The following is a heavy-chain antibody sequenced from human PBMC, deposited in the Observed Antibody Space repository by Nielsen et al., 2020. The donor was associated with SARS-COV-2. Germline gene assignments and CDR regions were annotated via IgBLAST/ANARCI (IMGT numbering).Heavy chain of an antibody. CDR3: AKGTYGDSAFDI. J-gene: IGHJ3*02. D-gene: IGHD4-17*01. V-gene: IGHV3-30*18. Sequence: WIRQPPGKGLEWVAVISYDGSNKYYADSVKGRFTISRDNSKNTLYLQMNSLRAEDTAVYYCAKGTYGDSAFDIWGQGTMVTVSS. CDR2: ISYDGSNK.